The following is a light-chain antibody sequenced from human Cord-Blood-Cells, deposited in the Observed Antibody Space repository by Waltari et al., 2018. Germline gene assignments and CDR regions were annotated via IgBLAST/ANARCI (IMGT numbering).Light chain of an antibody. J-gene: IGKJ2*03. V-gene: IGKV1-39*01. CDR2: AAS. CDR1: QSISNY. CDR3: QQNYSTPPS. Sequence: DLQITQSPSSPSASVGDRVTITCRASQSISNYLNWYQQKPGKAPKLLIYAASNLQNGVPSRFSGSGSGTDFTLTISSLQPEDFATYYCQQNYSTPPSFGQGTKLEIK.